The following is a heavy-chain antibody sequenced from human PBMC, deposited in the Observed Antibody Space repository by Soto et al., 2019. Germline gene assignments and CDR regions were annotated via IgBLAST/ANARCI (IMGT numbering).Heavy chain of an antibody. CDR2: IYYSGST. D-gene: IGHD5-18*01. Sequence: SETLSLTCTVSGGSISSYYWSWIRQPPGKGLEWIGCIYYSGSTNYNPSLKSRVTISVDTSKNQFSLKLSSVTAADTAVYYCARDPNTAMAPYNWFDPWGQGTLVTVSS. V-gene: IGHV4-59*01. CDR1: GGSISSYY. CDR3: ARDPNTAMAPYNWFDP. J-gene: IGHJ5*02.